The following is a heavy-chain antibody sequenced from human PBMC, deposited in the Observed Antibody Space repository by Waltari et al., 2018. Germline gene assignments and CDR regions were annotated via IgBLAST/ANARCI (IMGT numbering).Heavy chain of an antibody. CDR1: GFPFSSYE. Sequence: EVQLVESGGGLGQPGGSLRLYCAAPGFPFSSYEMNWVRQAPGKGLEWVSYISSSGSTIYYADSVKGRFTISRDNAKNSLYLQMNSLRAEDTAVYYCARGKGSLWFREFSLGYWCQGTLVTVSS. CDR3: ARGKGSLWFREFSLGY. J-gene: IGHJ4*02. V-gene: IGHV3-48*03. D-gene: IGHD3-10*01. CDR2: ISSSGSTI.